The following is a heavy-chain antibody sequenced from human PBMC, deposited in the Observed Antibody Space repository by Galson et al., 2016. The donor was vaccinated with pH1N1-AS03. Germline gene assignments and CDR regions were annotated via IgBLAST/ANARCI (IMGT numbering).Heavy chain of an antibody. J-gene: IGHJ4*02. Sequence: SLRLSCAASGFTFSTFSMSWARQTPGRGLEWVSSISASATDTYYAGSVKGRFTISRDNSRDTLYLQMSNLRAEDTAVYYCARRSPWSPVPTFYFDYWGQGTLVTVSS. CDR2: ISASATDT. D-gene: IGHD4/OR15-4a*01. CDR3: ARRSPWSPVPTFYFDY. CDR1: GFTFSTFS. V-gene: IGHV3-23*01.